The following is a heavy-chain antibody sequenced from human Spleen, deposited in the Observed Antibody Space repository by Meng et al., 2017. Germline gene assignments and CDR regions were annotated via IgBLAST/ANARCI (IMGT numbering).Heavy chain of an antibody. CDR1: GFTFSSYA. V-gene: IGHV3-23*01. CDR3: AKPYYYGSGSYGGFDY. CDR2: ISNSGGSI. D-gene: IGHD3-10*01. J-gene: IGHJ4*02. Sequence: GESLKISCAASGFTFSSYAMSWVRQAPGKGPEWLSAISNSGGSIFDADSVKGRFTISRDNSKNTLYLQMDSLRAEDTAIYYCAKPYYYGSGSYGGFDYWGQGTLVTVSS.